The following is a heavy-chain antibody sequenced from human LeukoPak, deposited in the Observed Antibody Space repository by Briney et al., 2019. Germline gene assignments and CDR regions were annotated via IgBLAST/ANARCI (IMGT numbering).Heavy chain of an antibody. CDR2: IYYSGST. V-gene: IGHV4-59*01. D-gene: IGHD2-15*01. J-gene: IGHJ4*02. CDR3: ARDGYCSGGSCSPDY. CDR1: GGSISSYY. Sequence: SETLSLTCTVSGGSISSYYWSWIRQSPGKGLEWIGYIYYSGSTNYNPSLKSRVTISVDTSKNQFSLKLSSVTAADTAVYYCARDGYCSGGSCSPDYWGQGTLVTVSS.